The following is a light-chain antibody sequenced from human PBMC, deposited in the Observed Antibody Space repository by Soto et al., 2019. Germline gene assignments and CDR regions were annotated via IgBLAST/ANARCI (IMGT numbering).Light chain of an antibody. CDR1: SSDVGGYNY. CDR2: EVN. V-gene: IGLV2-8*01. Sequence: QSVLTQPPSASGPPGQSVAISCTGTSSDVGGYNYVSWYQQHPGKAPKLMICEVNKRPSGVPDRFSGSKSGNTASLTVSGLQAEDGADYYCSSYAGSSNVFGTGTKVTVL. J-gene: IGLJ1*01. CDR3: SSYAGSSNV.